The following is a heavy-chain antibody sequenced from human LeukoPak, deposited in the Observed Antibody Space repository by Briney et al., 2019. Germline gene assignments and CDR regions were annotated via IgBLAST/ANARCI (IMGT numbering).Heavy chain of an antibody. J-gene: IGHJ4*02. D-gene: IGHD5-18*01. CDR3: ARLVDTAMVTFDY. V-gene: IGHV3-9*01. Sequence: PGRSLRLSCAASGFTFDDYAMHWVRQAPGKGLEWVSGISWNSGSIGYADSVKGRFTISRDNAKNSLYLQMNSLRAEDTAVYYCARLVDTAMVTFDYWGQGTLVTVSS. CDR2: ISWNSGSI. CDR1: GFTFDDYA.